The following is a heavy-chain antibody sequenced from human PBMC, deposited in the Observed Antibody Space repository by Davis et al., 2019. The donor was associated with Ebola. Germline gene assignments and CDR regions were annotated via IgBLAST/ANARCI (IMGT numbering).Heavy chain of an antibody. Sequence: GESLKISCAASGFTFSDYFMSWIRQAPGKGLEWVSYISSSGNTIYYADSVKGRFTSSRDNAKNSLYLQMNSLRAKDTAVYYCARVITMIVLVHDAFDIWGQGTMVTVSS. CDR1: GFTFSDYF. J-gene: IGHJ3*02. CDR2: ISSSGNTI. V-gene: IGHV3-11*01. CDR3: ARVITMIVLVHDAFDI. D-gene: IGHD3-22*01.